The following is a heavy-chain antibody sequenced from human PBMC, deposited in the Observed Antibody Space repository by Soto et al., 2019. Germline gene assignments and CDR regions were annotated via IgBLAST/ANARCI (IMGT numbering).Heavy chain of an antibody. CDR1: GFTFSTYW. CDR3: ARESEDLTSNFDY. Sequence: ESLRLSCTASGFTFSTYWMSGVRQAPGKGLEWVSSISSTTNYIYYGDSMKGRFTISRDNAKNSLYLEMNSLRAEDTAVYYCARESEDLTSNFDYWGQGTLVTVSS. CDR2: ISSTTNYI. V-gene: IGHV3-21*06. J-gene: IGHJ4*02.